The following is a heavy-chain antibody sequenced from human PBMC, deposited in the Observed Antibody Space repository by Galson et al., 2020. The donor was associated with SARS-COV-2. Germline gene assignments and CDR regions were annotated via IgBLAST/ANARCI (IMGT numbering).Heavy chain of an antibody. V-gene: IGHV1-69*13. CDR3: ARDSTRGYSSGWHDAFDI. CDR2: IIPIFGTA. CDR1: GGTFSSYA. J-gene: IGHJ3*02. Sequence: SVKVSCKASGGTFSSYAISWVRQAPGQGLEWMGGIIPIFGTANYAQKFQGRVMITADESTSTAYMELSSLRSEDTAVYYCARDSTRGYSSGWHDAFDIWGQGTMVTVSS. D-gene: IGHD6-19*01.